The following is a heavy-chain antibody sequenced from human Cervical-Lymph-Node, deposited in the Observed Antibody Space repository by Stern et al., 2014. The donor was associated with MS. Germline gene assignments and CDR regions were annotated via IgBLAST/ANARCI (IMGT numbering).Heavy chain of an antibody. V-gene: IGHV3-23*04. J-gene: IGHJ4*02. CDR3: AKDGAIAVAGTGFDY. D-gene: IGHD6-19*01. CDR2: IMASVGST. CDR1: GFTFSSYA. Sequence: VQLVESGAGLVQPGGSVRLSCAASGFTFSSYAMSWVLQAPGKGLEWVAGIMASVGSTYYADSVKGRFTISRDNSKNTLYLQMNSLRAEDTAVYYCAKDGAIAVAGTGFDYWGQGTLVTVSS.